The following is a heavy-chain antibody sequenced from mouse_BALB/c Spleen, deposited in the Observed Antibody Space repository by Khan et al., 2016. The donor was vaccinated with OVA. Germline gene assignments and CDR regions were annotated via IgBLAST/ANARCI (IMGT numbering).Heavy chain of an antibody. D-gene: IGHD1-2*01. Sequence: VRLQQSGPELVKPGASVRIPCKASGYTFTDYNMHWVKQSHGKSLEWIGDINPNNGGTIYNQKFKGKATLTVDKSSSTAYMELRSLTSEDTALYFCARRVYFGDVFGYWGQGTLVTVSA. CDR3: ARRVYFGDVFGY. CDR2: INPNNGGT. V-gene: IGHV1-18*01. J-gene: IGHJ3*01. CDR1: GYTFTDYN.